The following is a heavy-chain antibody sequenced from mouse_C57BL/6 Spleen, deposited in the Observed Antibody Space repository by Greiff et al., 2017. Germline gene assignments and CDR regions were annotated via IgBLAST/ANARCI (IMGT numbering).Heavy chain of an antibody. D-gene: IGHD2-4*01. CDR3: AKEGYYDNNPYWYFDV. J-gene: IGHJ1*03. CDR2: IWSGGST. V-gene: IGHV2-5*01. CDR1: GFSLTSYG. Sequence: VKVVESGPGLVQPSQSLSITCTASGFSLTSYGVHWVRQSPGKGLEWLGVIWSGGSTDYNAAFVSRLSITKDNSKSQVYFKMNSLQAVDTAIYYCAKEGYYDNNPYWYFDVWGTGTTVTVSS.